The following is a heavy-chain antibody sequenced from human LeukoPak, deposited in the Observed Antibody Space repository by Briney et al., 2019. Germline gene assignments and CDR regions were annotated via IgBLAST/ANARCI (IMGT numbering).Heavy chain of an antibody. CDR1: GFTFNNAW. CDR2: IKSKTDGGTT. CDR3: ARGIQPPMVRGVMGS. Sequence: GGSLRLSCAASGFTFNNAWMSWVRQAPGKGLEWVGRIKSKTDGGTTDYAAPVKGRFTISRDDSKNTLYLQMNSLRAEDTAVYYCARGIQPPMVRGVMGSWGQGTLVTVSS. D-gene: IGHD3-10*01. V-gene: IGHV3-15*01. J-gene: IGHJ5*02.